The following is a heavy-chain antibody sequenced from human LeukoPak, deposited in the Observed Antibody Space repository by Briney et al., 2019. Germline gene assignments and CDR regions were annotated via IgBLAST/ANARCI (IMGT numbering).Heavy chain of an antibody. CDR3: AGGPLDYYGYNAKIDY. J-gene: IGHJ4*02. CDR1: GFTFSSYG. V-gene: IGHV3-30*02. D-gene: IGHD3-10*01. Sequence: PGGSLRLSCAASGFTFSSYGMHWVRQAPGKGLEWVAFIEFDGSNKYYADSVKGRFSISRDNSQNSLYLQMHSLRTEDTAVYYCAGGPLDYYGYNAKIDYWGQGTLVTVSS. CDR2: IEFDGSNK.